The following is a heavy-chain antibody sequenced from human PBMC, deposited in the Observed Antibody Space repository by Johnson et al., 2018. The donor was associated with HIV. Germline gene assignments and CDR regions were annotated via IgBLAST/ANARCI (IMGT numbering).Heavy chain of an antibody. D-gene: IGHD6-19*01. Sequence: QVQLVESGGGVVQPGRSLRLSCAASGFTFSSYAMHWVRQAPGKGLEWVAVISYDGSNKYYADSVKGRSTISRDNFKKTVHLQMNSLRAEDTAVYYCAKGNSRGWADAFDVWGQGTMVTVSS. CDR1: GFTFSSYA. V-gene: IGHV3-30-3*01. CDR2: ISYDGSNK. CDR3: AKGNSRGWADAFDV. J-gene: IGHJ3*01.